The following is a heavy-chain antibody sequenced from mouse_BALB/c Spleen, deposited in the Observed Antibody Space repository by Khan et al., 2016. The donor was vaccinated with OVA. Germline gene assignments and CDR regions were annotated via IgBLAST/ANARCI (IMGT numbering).Heavy chain of an antibody. V-gene: IGHV3-2*02. CDR1: GYSITSDYA. CDR3: ARGYGGDFDY. CDR2: ISYSGNT. D-gene: IGHD1-1*02. J-gene: IGHJ2*01. Sequence: EVQLVESGPGLVKPSQSLSLTCTVTGYSITSDYAWNWIRQFPGSKLEWMGFISYSGNTNYNPSLKSRFSITRATSKNQFFLQLNSVTTEDTATDYCARGYGGDFDYWGQGTTLTVSS.